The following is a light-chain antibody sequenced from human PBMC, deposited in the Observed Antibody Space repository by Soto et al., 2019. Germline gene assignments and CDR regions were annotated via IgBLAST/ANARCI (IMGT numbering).Light chain of an antibody. CDR1: QSVRTN. Sequence: IVLTQSPAALSVSPGERATLSCRASQSVRTNLAWYQQKPGQPPRLLIYGASTRATGVPARFSGSGSGTEFTLTISSMQSEDVAVYYCQQYNAWPSRTFGQGTKVEIK. CDR3: QQYNAWPSRT. CDR2: GAS. J-gene: IGKJ2*02. V-gene: IGKV3-15*01.